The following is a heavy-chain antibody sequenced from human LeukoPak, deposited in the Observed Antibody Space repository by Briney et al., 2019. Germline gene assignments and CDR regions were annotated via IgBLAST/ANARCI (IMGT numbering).Heavy chain of an antibody. CDR2: IYPADFDT. Sequence: VESRPISCKGPGYNSTNYWIGWVRQGPGNGLEWLGIIYPADFDTRYSPSIQGQVTISADKSISTAFLQWRSLRASDSALYSCARHVRPRESRVWPSDSWGQGTLVTVSS. CDR3: ARHVRPRESRVWPSDS. D-gene: IGHD6-19*01. V-gene: IGHV5-51*01. CDR1: GYNSTNYW. J-gene: IGHJ4*02.